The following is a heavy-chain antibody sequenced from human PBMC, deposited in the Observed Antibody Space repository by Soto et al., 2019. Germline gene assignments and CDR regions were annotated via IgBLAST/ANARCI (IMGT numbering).Heavy chain of an antibody. CDR3: ARTSSDDYVSYFDY. J-gene: IGHJ4*02. Sequence: ETLSLTCAVYGGSFSGYYWSWIRQPPGKGLEWIGEINHSGSTNYNPSLKSRVTISVDTSKNQFSLKLSSVTAADTAVYYCARTSSDDYVSYFDYWGQGTLVTVSS. D-gene: IGHD4-17*01. CDR1: GGSFSGYY. V-gene: IGHV4-34*01. CDR2: INHSGST.